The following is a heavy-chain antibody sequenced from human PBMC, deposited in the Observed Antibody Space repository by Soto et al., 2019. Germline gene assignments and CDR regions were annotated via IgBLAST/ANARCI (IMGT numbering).Heavy chain of an antibody. V-gene: IGHV3-23*05. Sequence: EVQVLESGGGLVQPGGSLRLSCATSGLDFSGFSMNWVRQAPGKGLEWVSSIGISSTITYYADSVKGRFTISRDNSKSTLYLQMDSLKVEDTAFYYCASGAPVMVLTPRDIWGRGTLVTVSA. CDR3: ASGAPVMVLTPRDI. J-gene: IGHJ4*02. CDR1: GLDFSGFS. D-gene: IGHD2-21*02. CDR2: IGISSTIT.